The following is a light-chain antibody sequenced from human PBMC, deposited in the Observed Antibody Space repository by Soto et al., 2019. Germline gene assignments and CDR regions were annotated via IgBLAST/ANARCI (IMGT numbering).Light chain of an antibody. V-gene: IGKV3D-20*01. Sequence: EVVLTQSPATLSLSPGERATLSCGASQTVSSNYLAWYQQKPRLAPRLLIYDASTRATGIPDRFRGSGSGTDFTLTISRPEPEDVAVYYCQQYGDSPRGTFGGGTKVEIK. CDR1: QTVSSNY. J-gene: IGKJ4*01. CDR3: QQYGDSPRGT. CDR2: DAS.